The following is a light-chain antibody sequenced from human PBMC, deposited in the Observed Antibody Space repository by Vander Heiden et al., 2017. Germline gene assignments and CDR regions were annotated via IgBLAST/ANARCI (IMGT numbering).Light chain of an antibody. CDR2: DNN. J-gene: IGLJ1*01. CDR1: SSNIGAGYD. Sequence: QSVLTQPPSVSGAPGQRVTISCPGSSSNIGAGYDVHWYQQLPGTAPKLLIYDNNNRPSGVPDRFSGSKSGTSASLAITGLQAEDEADYYCQSYDSSLRYVFGTGTKVTVL. V-gene: IGLV1-40*01. CDR3: QSYDSSLRYV.